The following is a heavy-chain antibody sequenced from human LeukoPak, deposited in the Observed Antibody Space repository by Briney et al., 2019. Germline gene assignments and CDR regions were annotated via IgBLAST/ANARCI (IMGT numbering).Heavy chain of an antibody. CDR3: AISIGYSYGDDAFDV. CDR2: MYPPLYHGGNT. D-gene: IGHD5-18*01. CDR1: GVSISSNFY. Sequence: SETLSLTCAVSGVSISSNFYWGWVRQSPGIGLQWIATMYPPLYHGGNTFYSPSLKSRVTMSLDKSQNQFSLKLHSVTATDTAVYYCAISIGYSYGDDAFDVWGPGTGVTVSS. V-gene: IGHV4-38-2*01. J-gene: IGHJ3*01.